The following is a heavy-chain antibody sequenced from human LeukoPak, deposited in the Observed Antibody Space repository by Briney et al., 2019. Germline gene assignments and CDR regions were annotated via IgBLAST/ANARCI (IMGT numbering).Heavy chain of an antibody. CDR3: ARDLTGDVGWGSYYFDY. Sequence: ASVKVSCKVSGYTLTELSMHWVRQAPGKGLEWMGGFDPEDGETIYAQKFQGRVTMTEDTSTDTAYMELSSLRSEDTAVYYCARDLTGDVGWGSYYFDYWGQGTLVTVSS. CDR1: GYTLTELS. CDR2: FDPEDGET. V-gene: IGHV1-24*01. D-gene: IGHD1-20*01. J-gene: IGHJ4*02.